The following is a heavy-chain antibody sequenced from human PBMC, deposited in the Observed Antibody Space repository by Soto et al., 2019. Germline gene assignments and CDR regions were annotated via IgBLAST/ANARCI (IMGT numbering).Heavy chain of an antibody. CDR2: IHHSGST. CDR3: ARTDYGDYAIDY. J-gene: IGHJ4*02. V-gene: IGHV4-34*01. CDR1: GGSFSGYY. D-gene: IGHD4-17*01. Sequence: QVQLQQWGAGLLKPSETLSLTCAVYGGSFSGYYWSWIRQPPGKGLEWIGEIHHSGSTNYNPSLKSRVTISVDTSKNQFSLKLSSVTAADTAVYYCARTDYGDYAIDYWGQGTLVTVSS.